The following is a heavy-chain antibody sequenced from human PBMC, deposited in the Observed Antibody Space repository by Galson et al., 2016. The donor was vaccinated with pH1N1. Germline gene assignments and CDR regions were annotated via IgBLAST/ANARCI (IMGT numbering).Heavy chain of an antibody. CDR3: AYRGYCSGGSCYAFDS. Sequence: SVKVSCKASGDTFSSYYMHWVRQAPGQGLEWMGIISPSGGSTRYAEKFQGRVTMTRDTSTSTVYMELSSLRSDDTAVYYCAYRGYCSGGSCYAFDSWGQGTMVTVSS. V-gene: IGHV1-46*01. D-gene: IGHD2-15*01. CDR1: GDTFSSYY. CDR2: ISPSGGST. J-gene: IGHJ3*02.